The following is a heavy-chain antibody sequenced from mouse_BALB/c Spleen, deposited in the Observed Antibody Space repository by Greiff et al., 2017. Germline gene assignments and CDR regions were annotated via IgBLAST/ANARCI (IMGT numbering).Heavy chain of an antibody. D-gene: IGHD2-2*01. CDR1: GFSLTSYD. CDR2: IWTGGGT. J-gene: IGHJ4*01. Sequence: VQVVESGPGLVAPSQSLSITCTVSGFSLTSYDISWIRQPPGKGLEWLGVIWTGGGTNYNSAFMSRLSISKDNSKSQVFLKMNSLQTDDTAIYYCVRVYYGYDGDYYAMDYWGQGTSVTVSS. CDR3: VRVYYGYDGDYYAMDY. V-gene: IGHV2-9-2*01.